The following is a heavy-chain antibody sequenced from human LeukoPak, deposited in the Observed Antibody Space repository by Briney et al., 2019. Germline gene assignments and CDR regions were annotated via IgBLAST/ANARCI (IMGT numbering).Heavy chain of an antibody. V-gene: IGHV1-18*01. CDR2: ISAYNGNT. J-gene: IGHJ5*02. Sequence: ASVKVSCKASGYTFTSYGISWVRQAPGQGLEWMGWISAYNGNTNYAQKLQGRVTMTTDTSTSTAYMELRSLRSDDTAVYCCAREIAAAGTFRLDPWGQGTLVTVSS. CDR1: GYTFTSYG. CDR3: AREIAAAGTFRLDP. D-gene: IGHD6-13*01.